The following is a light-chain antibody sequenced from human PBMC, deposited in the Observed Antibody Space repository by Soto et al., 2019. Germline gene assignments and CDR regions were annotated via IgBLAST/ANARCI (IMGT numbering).Light chain of an antibody. CDR3: QQHISWPLT. CDR2: DAS. J-gene: IGKJ4*01. CDR1: QSVNNN. V-gene: IGKV3-11*01. Sequence: ETLMTQSPATLSVSPGERATLSCRASQSVNNNLAWYQQKPGQAPRLLVYDASNRATGIPTRFSGSGSGTDFTLTISNLEPEDFAVYYCQQHISWPLTFGGGTKVDIK.